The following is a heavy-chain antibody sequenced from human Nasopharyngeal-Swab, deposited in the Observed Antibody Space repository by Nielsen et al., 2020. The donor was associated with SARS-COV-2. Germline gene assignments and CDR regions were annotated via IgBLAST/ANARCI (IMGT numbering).Heavy chain of an antibody. CDR3: AKESGASGWKYYYFDY. Sequence: GESLKISCAASGFTFNHYGMTWVRQAAGKGLEWVAVISGSGEDTYYADSVKGRFTISRDQSKNTLYLQMNSLRAENTAVYYCAKESGASGWKYYYFDYWGQGTLVTVSS. J-gene: IGHJ4*02. CDR2: ISGSGEDT. CDR1: GFTFNHYG. D-gene: IGHD6-19*01. V-gene: IGHV3-23*01.